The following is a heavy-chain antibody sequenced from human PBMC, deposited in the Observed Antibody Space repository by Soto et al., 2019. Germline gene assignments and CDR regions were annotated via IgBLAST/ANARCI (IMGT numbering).Heavy chain of an antibody. CDR1: GFTFSHYS. Sequence: EVQLLESGGGLVPPGGSLRLSCAASGFTFSHYSMAWVRQTPEKGLEWVSGMSISGEKTFYADFVKGRFTVSRDSPKNTVYLQMNTLRAEDTAIYYCTRWDGFADLWGQGTLVTVSS. CDR3: TRWDGFADL. V-gene: IGHV3-23*01. D-gene: IGHD1-26*01. J-gene: IGHJ4*02. CDR2: MSISGEKT.